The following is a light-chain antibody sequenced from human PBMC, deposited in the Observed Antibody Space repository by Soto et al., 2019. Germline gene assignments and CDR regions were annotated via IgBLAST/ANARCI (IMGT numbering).Light chain of an antibody. CDR3: QSYDSSLSGAV. CDR2: GNS. CDR1: SSNIGAGYD. Sequence: QSVLTQPPSVSGAPGQRVTISCTGSSSNIGAGYDVHWYQQLPGTAPKLLIYGNSNRPSGVPDRFSGSKSRTSASLAITGLQAEDEADYYCQSYDSSLSGAVFGGGTQLTVL. J-gene: IGLJ7*01. V-gene: IGLV1-40*01.